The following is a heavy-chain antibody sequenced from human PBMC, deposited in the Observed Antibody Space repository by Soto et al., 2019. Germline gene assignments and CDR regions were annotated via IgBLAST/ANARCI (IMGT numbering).Heavy chain of an antibody. D-gene: IGHD2-21*02. V-gene: IGHV4-59*01. CDR1: GGSISSYY. Sequence: SETLSVTCTVSGGSISSYYWSWIRQPPGKGLEWIGYIYYSGSTNYNPSLKSRVTISVDTSKNQFSLKLSSVTAADTAVYYCARRWGDTFDYWGQGTLVTVSS. CDR2: IYYSGST. CDR3: ARRWGDTFDY. J-gene: IGHJ4*02.